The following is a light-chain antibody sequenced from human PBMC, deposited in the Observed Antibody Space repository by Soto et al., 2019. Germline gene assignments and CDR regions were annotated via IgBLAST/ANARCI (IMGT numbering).Light chain of an antibody. V-gene: IGLV2-14*01. CDR2: EVS. Sequence: QSALTQPYSVYGSPGQSITISCTGTSSDVGGYNYVSWYQQHPGKAPKLMIYEVSNRPSGVSNRFSGSKSGNTASLTISGLQAEDEADYYCSSYTSSSTRVFGGGTKLTVL. J-gene: IGLJ3*02. CDR1: SSDVGGYNY. CDR3: SSYTSSSTRV.